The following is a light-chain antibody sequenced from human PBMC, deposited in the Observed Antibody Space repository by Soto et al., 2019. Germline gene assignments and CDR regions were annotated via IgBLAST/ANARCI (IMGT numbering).Light chain of an antibody. CDR1: QSISNY. CDR2: AAS. J-gene: IGKJ3*01. V-gene: IGKV1-39*01. CDR3: QKSSSTPEFT. Sequence: DIQMTQSPSSLSASVGDRVTITCRASQSISNYLNWYQQKPGKAPKLLIYAASSLQSGVPSRFSGDGSGTDFTLTISSLQPEDFATYYCQKSSSTPEFTFGPGTKVDIE.